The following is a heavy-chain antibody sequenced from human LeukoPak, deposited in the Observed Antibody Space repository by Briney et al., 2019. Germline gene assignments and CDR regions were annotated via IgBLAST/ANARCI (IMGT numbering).Heavy chain of an antibody. V-gene: IGHV3-23*01. D-gene: IGHD2-2*01. CDR3: AKREGYESIDY. CDR1: GLTFSNYA. J-gene: IGHJ4*02. CDR2: ISGSGDST. Sequence: GGSLRLSCAASGLTFSNYAMSWVRQAPGKGLEWVSGISGSGDSTYYADSVKGRLTISRDNFKNTLYLQMNSLRAEDTALYYCAKREGYESIDYWGQGTLVAVSS.